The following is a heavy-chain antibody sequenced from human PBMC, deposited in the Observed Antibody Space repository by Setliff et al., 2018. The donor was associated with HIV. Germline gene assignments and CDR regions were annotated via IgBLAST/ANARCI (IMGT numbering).Heavy chain of an antibody. CDR1: GYAFINSV. D-gene: IGHD6-19*01. Sequence: ASVKVSCKASGYAFINSVMHWMRQAPGQRPEWMGCINGGSGKTEYPQKFQSQVTITRDTSASTDYMELSSLRSEDTAVYYCAREGEGRGWSRLDNWGQGTLVTVSS. J-gene: IGHJ4*02. CDR3: AREGEGRGWSRLDN. CDR2: INGGSGKT. V-gene: IGHV1-3*01.